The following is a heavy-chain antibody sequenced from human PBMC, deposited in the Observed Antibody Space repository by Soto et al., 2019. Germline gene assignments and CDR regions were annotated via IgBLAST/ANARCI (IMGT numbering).Heavy chain of an antibody. D-gene: IGHD1-26*01. CDR2: MNPKSGYT. Sequence: QVQLVQSGAEVKKPGTSVRISCKTSGYTFSNYDINWVRQAAGQGLEWMGWMNPKSGYTGSARNFQGRVTMTRDTAMTTDYMELSSLRSEDTAMYYCARVMGSVDFWCQGTLVTVSS. CDR1: GYTFSNYD. J-gene: IGHJ4*02. CDR3: ARVMGSVDF. V-gene: IGHV1-8*01.